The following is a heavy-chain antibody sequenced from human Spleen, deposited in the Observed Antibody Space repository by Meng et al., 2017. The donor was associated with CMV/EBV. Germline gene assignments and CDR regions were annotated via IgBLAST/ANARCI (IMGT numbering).Heavy chain of an antibody. Sequence: GESLKISCAASGFTFSSYAMHWVRQAPGKGLEWVAVISIDGTNKYHADSVKGRFTISRDNAKNSLYLQMNSLRAEDTALYYCARGGPLYYDFWSGYYTPYYYYGMDVWGQGTTVTVSS. CDR1: GFTFSSYA. D-gene: IGHD3-3*01. CDR3: ARGGPLYYDFWSGYYTPYYYYGMDV. CDR2: ISIDGTNK. V-gene: IGHV3-30*04. J-gene: IGHJ6*02.